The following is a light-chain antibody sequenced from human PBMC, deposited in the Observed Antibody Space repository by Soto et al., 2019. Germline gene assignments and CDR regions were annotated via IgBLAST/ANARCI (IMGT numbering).Light chain of an antibody. J-gene: IGKJ1*01. CDR3: QQYDSYAWT. Sequence: DIQMTQSPSILSASVGDRVTITCRASQSISSWLAWYQQKPGKAPKLLIYDASSLESGVPSRFSGIGSWTEFPLPITSLQPDDFATYYCQQYDSYAWTFGQGPKVEI. CDR1: QSISSW. CDR2: DAS. V-gene: IGKV1-5*01.